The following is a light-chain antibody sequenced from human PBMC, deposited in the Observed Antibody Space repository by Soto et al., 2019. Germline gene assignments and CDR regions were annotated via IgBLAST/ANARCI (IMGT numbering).Light chain of an antibody. CDR1: QSISRY. Sequence: EIVMTQSPATLSVSLGERATLSCRASQSISRYLAWYQQKPGQGPRLLIYGASSRATGTPDRFSGSGSGTDFTLTINRLEPEDFALYYCQQYGSSPPTFGQGTKVDI. CDR2: GAS. J-gene: IGKJ1*01. V-gene: IGKV3-20*01. CDR3: QQYGSSPPT.